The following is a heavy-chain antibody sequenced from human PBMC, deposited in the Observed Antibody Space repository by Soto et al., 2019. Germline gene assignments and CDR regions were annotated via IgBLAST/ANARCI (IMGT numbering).Heavy chain of an antibody. J-gene: IGHJ4*02. Sequence: SETLSLTCTVSGGYISSYYWTWIRQPPGKGLEWIGYIYYSGSTNYNPSLKSRVTMSIDTSKNHFSLKLSSVTAADTAVYYCARAFGSTMPSLFWGQGTLVTVSS. CDR2: IYYSGST. V-gene: IGHV4-59*01. D-gene: IGHD2-2*01. CDR1: GGYISSYY. CDR3: ARAFGSTMPSLF.